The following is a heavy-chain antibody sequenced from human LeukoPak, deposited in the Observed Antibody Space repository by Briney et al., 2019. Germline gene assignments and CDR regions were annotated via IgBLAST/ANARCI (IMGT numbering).Heavy chain of an antibody. J-gene: IGHJ6*04. CDR1: GFTFSIYD. CDR2: ISSSGSTI. CDR3: AELGITMIGGV. V-gene: IGHV3-48*03. Sequence: GGSLRLSCTASGFTFSIYDMNWVRQAPGKGLEFVSYISSSGSTIYYADSVKGRFTISRDNAKNSLYLQMNSLRAEDTAVYYCAELGITMIGGVWGKGTTVTISS. D-gene: IGHD3-10*02.